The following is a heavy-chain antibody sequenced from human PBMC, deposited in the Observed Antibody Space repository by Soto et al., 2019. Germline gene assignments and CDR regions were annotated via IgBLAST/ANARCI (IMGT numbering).Heavy chain of an antibody. CDR2: ISSNGNT. CDR1: DGSISGNF. Sequence: SETLSLTCTVSDGSISGNFLTWIRHPAGKGLEWIGRISSNGNTDYNPSLKSRVTMSIDTSKNHSSLDLISVTASDTAIYYCAREVWVAGLLYYFDFWGQGTLVTVSS. J-gene: IGHJ4*02. D-gene: IGHD6-19*01. V-gene: IGHV4-4*07. CDR3: AREVWVAGLLYYFDF.